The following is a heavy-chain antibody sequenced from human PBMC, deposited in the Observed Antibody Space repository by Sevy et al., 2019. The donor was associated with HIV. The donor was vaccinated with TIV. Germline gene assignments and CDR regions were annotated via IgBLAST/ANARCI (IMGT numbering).Heavy chain of an antibody. CDR1: GFTFSSYA. J-gene: IGHJ3*02. CDR3: AKGARCSGGRCHSRGAFDI. V-gene: IGHV3-23*01. D-gene: IGHD2-15*01. CDR2: ISGSGGST. Sequence: GGSLRLSCAASGFTFSSYAMSWVRQAPGKGLEWVSAISGSGGSTYYADSVKGRFTISGDNSKDTLYLQMNSLRAEDTAVYYCAKGARCSGGRCHSRGAFDIWGQGTMVTVSS.